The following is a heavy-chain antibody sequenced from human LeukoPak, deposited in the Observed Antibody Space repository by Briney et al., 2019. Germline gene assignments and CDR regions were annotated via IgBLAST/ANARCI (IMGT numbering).Heavy chain of an antibody. D-gene: IGHD1-14*01. J-gene: IGHJ4*02. CDR2: IYYSGIT. CDR1: GGSISSSSYY. CDR3: ARHERGYHLDY. Sequence: PSETLSLTCTVSGGSISSSSYYWGWIRQPPGKGLEWIGCIYYSGITYYNPSLKSRVTISVDTSKNQFSLNLRFVTAADTAVYYCARHERGYHLDYWGQGILVTVFS. V-gene: IGHV4-39*01.